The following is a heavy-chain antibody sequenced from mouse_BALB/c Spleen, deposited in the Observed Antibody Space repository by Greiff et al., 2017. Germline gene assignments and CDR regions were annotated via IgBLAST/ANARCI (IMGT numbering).Heavy chain of an antibody. Sequence: EVQGVESGGGLVKPGGSLKLSCAASGFTFSDYYMYWVRQTPEKRLEWVATISDGGSYTYYPDSVKGRFTISRDNAKNNLYLQMSSLKSEDTAMYYCARDRGLLRFAYWGQGTLVTVSA. CDR1: GFTFSDYY. J-gene: IGHJ3*01. V-gene: IGHV5-4*02. D-gene: IGHD2-3*01. CDR3: ARDRGLLRFAY. CDR2: ISDGGSYT.